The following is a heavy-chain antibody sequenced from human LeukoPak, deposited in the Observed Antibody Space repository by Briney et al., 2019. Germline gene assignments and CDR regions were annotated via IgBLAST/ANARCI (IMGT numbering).Heavy chain of an antibody. CDR2: MNPNSGNT. CDR3: ARGGIRPVAAAANDY. V-gene: IGHV1-8*01. J-gene: IGHJ4*02. D-gene: IGHD6-13*01. Sequence: ASVKVSCKASGYTFTSYDINWVRQATGQGLEWMGWMNPNSGNTGYAQKFQGRVTMTRSTSISTAYMELSGLRSEDTAVYYCARGGIRPVAAAANDYWGQGTLVTVSS. CDR1: GYTFTSYD.